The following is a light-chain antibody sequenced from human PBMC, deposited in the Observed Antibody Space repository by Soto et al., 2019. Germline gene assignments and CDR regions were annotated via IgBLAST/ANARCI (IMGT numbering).Light chain of an antibody. CDR3: QQRSFSIT. CDR2: GAS. J-gene: IGKJ5*01. CDR1: QTVTSNF. Sequence: VLTQSPGTLSLSPGERATLSCRASQTVTSNFLAWYQEKPGQAPRLLIYGASSRATGIPDRFSGSGSGTDFTLTISRLEPEDFAVYYCQQRSFSITFGQGTRLEIK. V-gene: IGKV3D-20*02.